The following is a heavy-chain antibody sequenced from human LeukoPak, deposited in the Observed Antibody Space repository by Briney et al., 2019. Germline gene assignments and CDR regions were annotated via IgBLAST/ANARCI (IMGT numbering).Heavy chain of an antibody. CDR3: ARESKTYDGSGYYHDF. J-gene: IGHJ4*02. CDR2: IYTSGST. V-gene: IGHV4-4*07. D-gene: IGHD3-22*01. CDR1: GGSIYNYY. Sequence: SETLSLTCTVSGGSIYNYYWSWIRQPAGKGLEWIGRIYTSGSTDYSPSLKSRVTLSLDTSKNQFSLNLYSVTAADTAVYFCARESKTYDGSGYYHDFWGQRTLVTVSS.